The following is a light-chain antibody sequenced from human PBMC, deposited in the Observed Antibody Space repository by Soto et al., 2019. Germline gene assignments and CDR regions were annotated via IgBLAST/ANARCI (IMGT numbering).Light chain of an antibody. Sequence: SYVLTQPPSVSVAPGQTARIPCGGDNIGSKHVQWYQQKPGQAPLLVIYDSYDRPSGSPERFSASDSGNTATLTISRVEVGDEAAYYCQVWESGGDYVFGTGTKLTVL. CDR3: QVWESGGDYV. V-gene: IGLV3-21*02. J-gene: IGLJ1*01. CDR1: NIGSKH. CDR2: DSY.